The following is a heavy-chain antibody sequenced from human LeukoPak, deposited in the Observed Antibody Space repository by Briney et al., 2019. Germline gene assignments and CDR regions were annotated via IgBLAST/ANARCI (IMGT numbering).Heavy chain of an antibody. CDR3: AREGVVPAAKGDY. V-gene: IGHV3-74*01. D-gene: IGHD2-2*01. CDR1: GFTFDNYA. CDR2: INSDGSST. Sequence: GGSLRLSCAASGFTFDNYAMHWVRQAPGKGLVWVSRINSDGSSTSYADSVKGRFTISRDNAKNTLYLQMNSLRAEDTAVYYCAREGVVPAAKGDYWGQGNMVTVSS. J-gene: IGHJ4*02.